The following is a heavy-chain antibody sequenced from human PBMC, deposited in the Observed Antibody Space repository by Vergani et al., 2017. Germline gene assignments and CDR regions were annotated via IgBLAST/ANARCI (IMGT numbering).Heavy chain of an antibody. CDR3: TTVTEYXYGSGSYGDGGFDP. CDR2: IKSKTDGGTT. D-gene: IGHD3-10*01. Sequence: ELQLVESGGGLVKPGGSLRLSCAASGFTFSNAWMSWVRQAPGKGLEWVGRIKSKTDGGTTDYAAPVKGRFTISRDDSKNTLYLQMNSLKTEDTAVYYCTTVTEYXYGSGSYGDGGFDPWGQGTLVTVSS. CDR1: GFTFSNAW. V-gene: IGHV3-15*01. J-gene: IGHJ5*02.